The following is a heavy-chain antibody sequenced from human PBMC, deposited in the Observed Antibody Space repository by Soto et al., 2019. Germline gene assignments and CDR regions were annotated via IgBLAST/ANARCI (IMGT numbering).Heavy chain of an antibody. CDR2: INHSGST. Sequence: QVQLQQWGAGLLKPSETLSLTCAVYGGSFSGYYWSWIRQPPGKGLEWIGGINHSGSTNYTPSLKSRVTISVDPPKNQFSLKLSSVPAADTAVYYCARAAPRYCSGGSCSSGRDYWGQGTLVTVSS. CDR1: GGSFSGYY. D-gene: IGHD2-15*01. J-gene: IGHJ4*02. CDR3: ARAAPRYCSGGSCSSGRDY. V-gene: IGHV4-34*01.